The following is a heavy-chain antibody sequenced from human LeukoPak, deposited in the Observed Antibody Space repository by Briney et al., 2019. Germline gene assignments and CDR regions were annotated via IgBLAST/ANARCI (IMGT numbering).Heavy chain of an antibody. J-gene: IGHJ4*02. CDR3: ARGHGRPPVVPAAILGIDY. V-gene: IGHV1-46*01. CDR1: GYTFTSYD. D-gene: IGHD2-2*02. Sequence: ASVKVSCKASGYTFTSYDINWVRQAPGQGLEWMGIINPSGGSTSYAQKFQGRVTMTRDTSTSTVYMELSSLRSEDTAVYYCARGHGRPPVVPAAILGIDYWGQGTLVTVSS. CDR2: INPSGGST.